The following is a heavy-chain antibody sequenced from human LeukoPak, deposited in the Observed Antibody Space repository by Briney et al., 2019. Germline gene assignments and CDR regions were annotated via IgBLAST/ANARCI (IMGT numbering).Heavy chain of an antibody. V-gene: IGHV3-21*01. J-gene: IGHJ6*02. CDR2: ISSSSSYI. Sequence: GGSLRLSCAASGFTFNSYSMNWVRQAPGKGLEWVSSISSSSSYIYYADSVKGRFTISRDNAKHSLYLQMNSLRAEDTAVYYCARFYFGVHGMDVWGQGTTVTVSS. CDR1: GFTFNSYS. D-gene: IGHD3-3*01. CDR3: ARFYFGVHGMDV.